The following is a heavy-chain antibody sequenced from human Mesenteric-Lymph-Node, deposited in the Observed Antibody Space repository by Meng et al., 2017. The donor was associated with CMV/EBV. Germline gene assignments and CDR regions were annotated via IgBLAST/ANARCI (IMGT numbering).Heavy chain of an antibody. V-gene: IGHV3-30*02. CDR1: GFRFSDYG. Sequence: GESLKISCAASGFRFSDYGMHWVRQAPGKGPEWVAFIRYDGSDKYYADSVKGRFTVSRDNSKNTLYLQMNSLRVEDTAVYYCARRPYYYGSGSPDYWGQGTPVTSPQ. CDR2: IRYDGSDK. D-gene: IGHD3-10*01. CDR3: ARRPYYYGSGSPDY. J-gene: IGHJ4*02.